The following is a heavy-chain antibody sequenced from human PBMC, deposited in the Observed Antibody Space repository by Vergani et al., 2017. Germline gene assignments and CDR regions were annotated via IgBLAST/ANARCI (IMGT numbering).Heavy chain of an antibody. CDR1: ESSFISNE. J-gene: IGHJ4*02. V-gene: IGHV5-51*01. CDR3: TRHVPCGDGACLHFDH. Sequence: VQLVQSGAEMKKPGESLKISCKYSESSFISNEIAWVRQMSGKGLQWMGNINPNDSKIAYSPSFQGQAIMSLDKSITTAYLQWRSLKASDTAIYYCTRHVPCGDGACLHFDHWGQGTQVTVSS. CDR2: INPNDSKI. D-gene: IGHD2-21*01.